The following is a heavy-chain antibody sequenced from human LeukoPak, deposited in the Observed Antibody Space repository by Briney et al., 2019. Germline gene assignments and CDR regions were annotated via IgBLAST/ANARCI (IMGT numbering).Heavy chain of an antibody. V-gene: IGHV1-46*01. CDR2: INPSGGST. CDR3: ARDGRGEYYFDY. Sequence: ASVKVSCKASGYTFTSYYMHWVRQAPGQGLEWMGIINPSGGSTSYAQKFQGRVAMTRDTSTSTVYMELSSLRSEDTAVYYCARDGRGEYYFDYWGQGTLVTVSS. CDR1: GYTFTSYY. J-gene: IGHJ4*02. D-gene: IGHD5-12*01.